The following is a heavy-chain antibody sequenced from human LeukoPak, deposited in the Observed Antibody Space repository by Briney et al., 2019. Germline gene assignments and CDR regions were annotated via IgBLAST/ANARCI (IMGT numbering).Heavy chain of an antibody. V-gene: IGHV3-23*01. Sequence: GGSLRLSCAASGFTFDDYAMSWVRQAPGKGLEWVSTISNSDYSTYYADSVKGRFTISRANSENTLYLQMNNLRAEDTAVYYCAKATGYLLWGQGTLVTVSS. CDR1: GFTFDDYA. D-gene: IGHD1-14*01. CDR2: ISNSDYST. J-gene: IGHJ4*02. CDR3: AKATGYLL.